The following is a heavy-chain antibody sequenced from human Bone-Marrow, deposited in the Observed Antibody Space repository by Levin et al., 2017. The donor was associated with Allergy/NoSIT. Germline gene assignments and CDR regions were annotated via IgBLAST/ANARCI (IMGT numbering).Heavy chain of an antibody. CDR2: ISYDGSNK. CDR3: AANMVRGVIYYYGMDV. V-gene: IGHV3-30-3*01. CDR1: GFTFSSYA. D-gene: IGHD3-10*01. Sequence: SGGSLRLSCAASGFTFSSYAMHWVRQAPGKGLEWVAVISYDGSNKYYADSVKGRFTISRDNSKNTLYLQMNSLRAEDTAVYYCAANMVRGVIYYYGMDVWGQGTTVTVSS. J-gene: IGHJ6*02.